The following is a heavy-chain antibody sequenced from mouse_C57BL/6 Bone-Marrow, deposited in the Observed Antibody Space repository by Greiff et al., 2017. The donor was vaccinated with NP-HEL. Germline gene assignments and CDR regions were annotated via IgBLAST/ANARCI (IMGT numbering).Heavy chain of an antibody. CDR1: GFSLTSYG. V-gene: IGHV2-2*01. CDR2: IWSGGST. J-gene: IGHJ2*01. CDR3: ARTPCRGDFDY. Sequence: VQLQQPGPGLVQPSQSLSITCTVSGFSLTSYGVHWVRQSPGKGLEWLGVIWSGGSTDYNAAFISRLSISKDNSKSQVFFKMNSLQADDTAKYYCARTPCRGDFDYWGQGTTLTVSS.